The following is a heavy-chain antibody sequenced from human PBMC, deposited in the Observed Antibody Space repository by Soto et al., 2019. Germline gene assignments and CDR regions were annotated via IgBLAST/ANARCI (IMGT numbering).Heavy chain of an antibody. Sequence: EVRLVESGGALVQPGGSLRLSCAASGFTFEDYAMNWVRQGPVKGLEWVSRISWNSGTMHYADSVKGRFTISRDNAKNSLYLEMNGLRVEDTALYYCAKDRHRSGLGHGFDPWGQGTLVTVSS. CDR3: AKDRHRSGLGHGFDP. V-gene: IGHV3-9*01. CDR1: GFTFEDYA. J-gene: IGHJ5*02. D-gene: IGHD3-3*01. CDR2: ISWNSGTM.